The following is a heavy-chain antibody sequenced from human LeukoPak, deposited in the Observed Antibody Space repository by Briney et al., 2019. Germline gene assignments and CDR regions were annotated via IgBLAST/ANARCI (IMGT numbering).Heavy chain of an antibody. CDR3: AKDLPRGVRPSWFDP. Sequence: GGSLRLSCAASGFTFSSYAMSWVRQAPGKGLEWVSAISGSGGSTYYADSVKGRFTISRDNSKNTLYLQLNSLRAEDTAVYYCAKDLPRGVRPSWFDPWGQGTLVTVSS. V-gene: IGHV3-23*01. D-gene: IGHD3-10*01. CDR2: ISGSGGST. J-gene: IGHJ5*02. CDR1: GFTFSSYA.